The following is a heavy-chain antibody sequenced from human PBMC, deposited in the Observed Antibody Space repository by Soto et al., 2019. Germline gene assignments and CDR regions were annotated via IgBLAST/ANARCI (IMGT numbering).Heavy chain of an antibody. Sequence: QVQLVESGGGVVQPGRSLRLSCAASGFTFSSYGMHWVRQAPGKGLEWVAVISYDGSNKYYADSVKGRFTISRDNSKDTLYLQMNSLRAEDTAVYYCAKDLTRGAHVRSPSDYWGQGTLVTVSS. V-gene: IGHV3-30*18. CDR2: ISYDGSNK. J-gene: IGHJ4*02. CDR1: GFTFSSYG. D-gene: IGHD7-27*01. CDR3: AKDLTRGAHVRSPSDY.